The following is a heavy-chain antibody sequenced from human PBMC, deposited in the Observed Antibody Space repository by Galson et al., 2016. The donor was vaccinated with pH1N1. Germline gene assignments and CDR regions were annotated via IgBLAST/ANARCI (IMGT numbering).Heavy chain of an antibody. CDR1: GFTFSSYG. D-gene: IGHD1-14*01. J-gene: IGHJ4*02. CDR2: ISYDGSNK. CDR3: AFQVRIGITMVFDY. Sequence: SLRLSCAASGFTFSSYGMHWVRQAPGKGLEWVTIISYDGSNKYYADSVKGRFTISRDNSKNTLYLQMNSLRSEDTAVYYCAFQVRIGITMVFDYWGQGTLVTVSS. V-gene: IGHV3-30*03.